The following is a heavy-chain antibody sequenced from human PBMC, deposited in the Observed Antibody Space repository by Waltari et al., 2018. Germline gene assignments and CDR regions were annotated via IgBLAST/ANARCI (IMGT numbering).Heavy chain of an antibody. CDR2: ISSGGNYI. CDR1: GFPFRSSS. Sequence: EVQLVEAGGGLVKPGESLRLSCAASGFPFRSSSMNWVRQAPGKGLDWVSSISSGGNYIYYADSVKGRFTISRDNAKSSLFLQMDSLRVEDTAVYYCGRGDVSVAGINDDWGQGVLVTVSS. J-gene: IGHJ4*02. V-gene: IGHV3-21*04. CDR3: GRGDVSVAGINDD. D-gene: IGHD6-19*01.